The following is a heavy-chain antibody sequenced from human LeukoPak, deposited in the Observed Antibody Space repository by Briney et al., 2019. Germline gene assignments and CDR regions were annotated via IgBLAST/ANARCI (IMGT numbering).Heavy chain of an antibody. CDR1: GCTISSSSYY. V-gene: IGHV4-39*07. J-gene: IGHJ4*02. D-gene: IGHD2-2*01. CDR3: ARDRVVPAPRLDY. CDR2: IYYSGST. Sequence: PSETLSLTCTVSGCTISSSSYYWGWLRQPPGKGLEWIGSIYYSGSTYYNPSLKSRVTISVDTSKNQFSLKLSSVTAADTAVYYCARDRVVPAPRLDYWGQGTLVTVSS.